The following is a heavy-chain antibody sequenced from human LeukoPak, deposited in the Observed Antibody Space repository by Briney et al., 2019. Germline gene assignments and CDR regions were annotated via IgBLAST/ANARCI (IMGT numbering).Heavy chain of an antibody. J-gene: IGHJ4*02. CDR2: ISYDGSNK. V-gene: IGHV3-30*18. Sequence: GRSLRLSCAASGFTFSSYGMHWVRQAPGKGLEWVAVISYDGSNKYYADSVKGRFTISRDNSKNTLYLQMNSLRAEDTAVYYCAKEGVERWLQTDYWGQGTLVTVSS. CDR3: AKEGVERWLQTDY. CDR1: GFTFSSYG. D-gene: IGHD5-24*01.